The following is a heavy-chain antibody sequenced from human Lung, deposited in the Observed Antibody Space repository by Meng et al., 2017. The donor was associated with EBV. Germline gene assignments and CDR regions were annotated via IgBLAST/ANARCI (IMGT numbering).Heavy chain of an antibody. D-gene: IGHD1-14*01. Sequence: EVQLVESGGALVQPGGSLRLSCAASEFILRRYWMHWVRQGPGKEPLWVSRINEDGTITNYADSVKGRFTISRDNAKNTLYLQMNNLRAEDTAVYYCSRDLAGSDDYWGRGTLVTVSS. J-gene: IGHJ4*02. CDR1: EFILRRYW. CDR2: INEDGTIT. V-gene: IGHV3-74*01. CDR3: SRDLAGSDDY.